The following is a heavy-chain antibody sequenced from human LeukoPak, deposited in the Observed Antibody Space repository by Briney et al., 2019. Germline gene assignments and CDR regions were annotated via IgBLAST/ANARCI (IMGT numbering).Heavy chain of an antibody. CDR3: ARETIRPHYYFDY. J-gene: IGHJ4*02. CDR2: IYYSGST. CDR1: GGSISSSSYY. Sequence: SETLSLTCTVSGGSISSSSYYWGWIRQPPGKGLEWIGSIYYSGSTYYNPSLKSRVTISVDTSKNQFSLKLTSVTAADTALYYCARETIRPHYYFDYWGQGTLVTVSS. V-gene: IGHV4-39*07.